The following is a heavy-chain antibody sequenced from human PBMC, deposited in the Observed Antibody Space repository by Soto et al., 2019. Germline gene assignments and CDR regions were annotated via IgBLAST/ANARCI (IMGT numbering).Heavy chain of an antibody. J-gene: IGHJ4*02. D-gene: IGHD2-2*01. V-gene: IGHV3-23*01. CDR2: ISGSGGST. Sequence: EVQLLESGGGLVQPGGSLRLSCAASGFTFSSYAMSWVRQAPGKGLEWVSAISGSGGSTYYADSVKGRFTISRDNSKNTLYLQMNSLRAEDTAVYYCAKDVVVPAATTIAVAGTGDYWGQGTPVTVSS. CDR1: GFTFSSYA. CDR3: AKDVVVPAATTIAVAGTGDY.